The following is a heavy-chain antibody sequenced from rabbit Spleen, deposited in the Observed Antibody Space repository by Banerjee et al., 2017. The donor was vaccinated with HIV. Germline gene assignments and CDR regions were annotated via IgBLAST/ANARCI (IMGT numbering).Heavy chain of an antibody. J-gene: IGHJ3*01. D-gene: IGHD4-1*01. CDR1: GIDFTNYY. CDR3: ARAIVPWLGLTRLDL. CDR2: IYAARGTT. Sequence: QEQLTETGGGLVQPGGSLTLSCKASGIDFTNYYITWVRQAPGKGLEWIGIIYAARGTTDYASWVNGRFTISSDNTQSTVDLKMTSLTAADTATYFCARAIVPWLGLTRLDLWGQGTLVTVS. V-gene: IGHV1S43*01.